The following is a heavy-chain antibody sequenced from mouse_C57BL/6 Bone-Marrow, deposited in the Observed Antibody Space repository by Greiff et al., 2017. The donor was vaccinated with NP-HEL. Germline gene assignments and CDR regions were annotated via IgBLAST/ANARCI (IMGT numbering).Heavy chain of an antibody. Sequence: VQLQQPGAELVKPGASVKMSCKASGYTFTSYWITWVKQRPGQGLEWIGDIYPGSGSTNYNEKFKSKATLTVDTSSSTAYMQLSSLTSEDSAVYYCAPAYYSNYDAMDYWGQGTSVTVSS. D-gene: IGHD2-5*01. CDR2: IYPGSGST. V-gene: IGHV1-55*01. J-gene: IGHJ4*01. CDR3: APAYYSNYDAMDY. CDR1: GYTFTSYW.